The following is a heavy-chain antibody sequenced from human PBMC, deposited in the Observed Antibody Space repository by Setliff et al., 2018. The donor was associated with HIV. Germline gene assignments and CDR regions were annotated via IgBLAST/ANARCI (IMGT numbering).Heavy chain of an antibody. Sequence: PSETLSLTCTVSGGSITSSYWSWIRQPAGKGLEWLGRVYTSGSTNYNPSLKSRVTMSLDTSKNLFSLKLTSLTAADTAVYYCARDPSDYLFDLWGQGTLVTVSS. J-gene: IGHJ4*02. D-gene: IGHD5-12*01. CDR3: ARDPSDYLFDL. CDR2: VYTSGST. CDR1: GGSITSSY. V-gene: IGHV4-4*07.